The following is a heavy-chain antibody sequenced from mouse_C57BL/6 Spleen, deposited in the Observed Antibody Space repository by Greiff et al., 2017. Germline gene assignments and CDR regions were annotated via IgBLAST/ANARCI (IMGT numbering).Heavy chain of an antibody. Sequence: EVKLLESGPGLVKPSQTLSLTCSVTGYSITSDYWNWIRQFPGHKLEYMGYISYSGSTYYNPSLKSRISITRDTSKNQYYLQLNSVTTEDTATYYCASQLGRGYFDYWGQGTTLTVSS. CDR1: GYSITSDY. CDR3: ASQLGRGYFDY. D-gene: IGHD4-1*02. V-gene: IGHV3-8*01. J-gene: IGHJ2*01. CDR2: ISYSGST.